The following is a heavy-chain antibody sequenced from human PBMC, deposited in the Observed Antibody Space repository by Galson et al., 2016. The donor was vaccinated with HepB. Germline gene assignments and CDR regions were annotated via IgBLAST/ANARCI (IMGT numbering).Heavy chain of an antibody. D-gene: IGHD2-15*01. CDR1: GFNSNNYA. Sequence: SLRLSCAASGFNSNNYAMSWVRQAPRKGLEWVSTISGSGATTYYEDSLKGRFTISRDNGKRTLYLQMNRLRAEDTAVYYCASILGYCRSGSCYRDHWGQGTLVTVSS. J-gene: IGHJ4*02. CDR2: ISGSGATT. V-gene: IGHV3-23*01. CDR3: ASILGYCRSGSCYRDH.